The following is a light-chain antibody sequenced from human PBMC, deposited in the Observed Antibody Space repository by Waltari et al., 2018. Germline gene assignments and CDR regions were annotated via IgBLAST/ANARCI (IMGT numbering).Light chain of an antibody. Sequence: QSALTQPASVSGSPGQSIPLSCPGTISDIGAYNHFPWYQQYPGPAPKLLIFDVSDRPPGVFDRFSGSKSGNTASLTISGLQAEDEADYYCSSFTTGSSWIFGGGTKLTVL. V-gene: IGLV2-14*03. CDR1: ISDIGAYNH. CDR2: DVS. CDR3: SSFTTGSSWI. J-gene: IGLJ2*01.